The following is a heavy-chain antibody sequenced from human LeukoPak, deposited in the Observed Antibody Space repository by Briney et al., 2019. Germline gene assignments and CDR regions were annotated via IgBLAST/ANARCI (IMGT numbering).Heavy chain of an antibody. Sequence: ETLSLTCTVSGGSISSYYWSWVRQAPGKGLEWVGRIKSKTDGGTTDYAAPVKGRFTISRDDSKNTLYLQMNSLKTEDTAVYYCTTVGGYYDSSGYPFDYWGQGTLVTVSS. CDR2: IKSKTDGGTT. V-gene: IGHV3-15*01. D-gene: IGHD3-22*01. CDR3: TTVGGYYDSSGYPFDY. J-gene: IGHJ4*02. CDR1: GGSISSYY.